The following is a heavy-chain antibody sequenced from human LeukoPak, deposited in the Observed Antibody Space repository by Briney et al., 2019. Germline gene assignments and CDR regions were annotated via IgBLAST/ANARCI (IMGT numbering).Heavy chain of an antibody. J-gene: IGHJ6*03. CDR1: GGSISGYY. D-gene: IGHD4-11*01. V-gene: IGHV4-59*12. CDR2: IYYSGST. Sequence: SETLSLTCSVSGGSISGYYWSWIRQPPGKGLEWIGYIYYSGSTNYNPSLKSRITISVDTTKNQFSLKLSSVTAADTAVYYCARDLGDYSNYYYYYYMDVWGKGTTVTVSS. CDR3: ARDLGDYSNYYYYYYMDV.